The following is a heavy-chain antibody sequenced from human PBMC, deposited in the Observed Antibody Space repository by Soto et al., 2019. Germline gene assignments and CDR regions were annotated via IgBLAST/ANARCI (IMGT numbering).Heavy chain of an antibody. D-gene: IGHD3-10*01. J-gene: IGHJ3*02. CDR1: GGSISSYY. CDR2: IYYSGST. V-gene: IGHV4-59*01. Sequence: SETLSLTCTVSGGSISSYYWSWIRQPPGKGLEWIGYIYYSGSTNYNPSLKSRVTISVDTSKNQFSLKLSSVTAADTAVYYCARKDGPMVRGVGAFDIWGQGTMVTV. CDR3: ARKDGPMVRGVGAFDI.